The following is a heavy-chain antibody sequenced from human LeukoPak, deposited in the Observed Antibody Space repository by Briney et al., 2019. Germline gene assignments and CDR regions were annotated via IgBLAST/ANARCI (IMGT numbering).Heavy chain of an antibody. CDR2: ITRSGRTI. J-gene: IGHJ6*04. Sequence: GGSLRLSCAASGFTFSSYEMNWVRQAPGKGLEWVSYITRSGRTIYYADSVKCRFTISRDNAKNSLYLQMNSLRAEDTAVYYCAELGITMIGGGWGKGTTVTISS. V-gene: IGHV3-48*03. CDR1: GFTFSSYE. CDR3: AELGITMIGGG. D-gene: IGHD3-10*02.